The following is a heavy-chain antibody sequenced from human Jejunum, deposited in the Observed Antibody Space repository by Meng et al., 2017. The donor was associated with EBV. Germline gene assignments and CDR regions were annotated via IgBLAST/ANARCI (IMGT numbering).Heavy chain of an antibody. Sequence: QVVQFVGEVKKPGASVKVSCKASGYTFTTYFLHWVRQAPGQGLEWMGIINTRGGTTTYAQGFQGRVTMSRDTSTGTVYMDLSGLTSEDTAMYYCARTFGDYDAFDYWGQGTLVTVSS. CDR3: ARTFGDYDAFDY. CDR1: GYTFTTYF. D-gene: IGHD4-17*01. CDR2: INTRGGTT. J-gene: IGHJ4*02. V-gene: IGHV1-46*01.